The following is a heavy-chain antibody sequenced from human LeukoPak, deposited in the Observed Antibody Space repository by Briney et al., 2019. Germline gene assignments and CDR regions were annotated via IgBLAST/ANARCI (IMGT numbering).Heavy chain of an antibody. J-gene: IGHJ6*03. D-gene: IGHD5-18*01. CDR1: GGSFRGYY. V-gene: IGHV4-34*01. Sequence: PLETLSLTRAVYGGSFRGYYWSWLRQPPGKGLEWIGEINHSGSTNYNPSLQSGVPILLHTSKNQFSLMLSSVNAADTAVYYWARDADTTMVSRIDYMDAWGKGTPVTVSS. CDR2: INHSGST. CDR3: ARDADTTMVSRIDYMDA.